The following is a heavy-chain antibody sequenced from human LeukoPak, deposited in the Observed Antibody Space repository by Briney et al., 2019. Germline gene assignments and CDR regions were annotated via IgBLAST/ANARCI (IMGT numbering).Heavy chain of an antibody. Sequence: GGSLRLSCAASGFTFSNAWMSWVRQAPGKGLEWVGRIKSKTDGGTTDYAAPVKGRFTISRDDSKNTLYLQMNSLKTEDTAVYYCTTGEWELPNFDYWGQGTLVTVSS. V-gene: IGHV3-15*01. CDR3: TTGEWELPNFDY. CDR2: IKSKTDGGTT. D-gene: IGHD1-26*01. J-gene: IGHJ4*02. CDR1: GFTFSNAW.